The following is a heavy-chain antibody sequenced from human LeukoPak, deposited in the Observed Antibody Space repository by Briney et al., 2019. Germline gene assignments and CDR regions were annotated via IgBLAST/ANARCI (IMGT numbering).Heavy chain of an antibody. CDR1: GDSISSGDYY. Sequence: PSQTLSLTCTVSGDSISSGDYYWSWIRQPPGKGLEWIGYIYYSGSTYYNPSLKSRVTISLDNSKNHISLNLTSVTAADTAVYYCATKSIAVAGDSWGQGTLVTVSS. J-gene: IGHJ4*02. CDR2: IYYSGST. D-gene: IGHD6-19*01. CDR3: ATKSIAVAGDS. V-gene: IGHV4-30-4*01.